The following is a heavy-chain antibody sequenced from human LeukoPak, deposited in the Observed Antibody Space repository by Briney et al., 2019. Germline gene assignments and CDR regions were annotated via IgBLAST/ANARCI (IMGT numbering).Heavy chain of an antibody. D-gene: IGHD1-1*01. Sequence: GGSLRLSCAASGFTLSSYSMNWVRQAPGKGLEWVSYISGGSSTIYNADSVKGRFTISRDNAKNLLYLLMDTLRAEDTAVYYCANWKTGRVMDVWGKGTTVTVSS. J-gene: IGHJ6*03. CDR3: ANWKTGRVMDV. V-gene: IGHV3-48*01. CDR1: GFTLSSYS. CDR2: ISGGSSTI.